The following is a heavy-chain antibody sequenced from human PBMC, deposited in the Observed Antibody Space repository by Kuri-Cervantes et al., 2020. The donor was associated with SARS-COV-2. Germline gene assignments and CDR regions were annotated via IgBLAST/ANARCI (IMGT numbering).Heavy chain of an antibody. CDR2: ISYDGSNK. CDR1: GFTFSSYA. J-gene: IGHJ6*02. CDR3: ARGVLRLENIVVDRSGMDV. Sequence: GESLKISCAASGFTFSSYAMHWVRQAPGKGLEWVAVISYDGSNKYYADSVKGRFTISRDNSKNTLYLQMNSLRAEDTAVYYCARGVLRLENIVVDRSGMDVWGQGTTVTVSS. V-gene: IGHV3-30*04. D-gene: IGHD2-2*01.